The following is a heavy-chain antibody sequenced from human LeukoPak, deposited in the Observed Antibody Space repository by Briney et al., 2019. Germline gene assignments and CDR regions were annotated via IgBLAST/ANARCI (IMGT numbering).Heavy chain of an antibody. D-gene: IGHD2-2*02. CDR2: MTSNGDTT. CDR3: ARVCSSTSCYTGAFDY. J-gene: IGHJ4*02. Sequence: GRSLRLSCAASGFIFSNYAMHWVRQAPGKGLEFVSSMTSNGDTTFYADSVKGRFTISRDNSKDTLYLQMGSLRAEDMAVYYCARVCSSTSCYTGAFDYWGQGTPVTVSS. V-gene: IGHV3-64*02. CDR1: GFIFSNYA.